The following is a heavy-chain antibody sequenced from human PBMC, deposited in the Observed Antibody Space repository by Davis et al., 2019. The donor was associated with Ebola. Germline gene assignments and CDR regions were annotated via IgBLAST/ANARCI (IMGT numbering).Heavy chain of an antibody. V-gene: IGHV4-59*01. CDR3: ARGEWLAPFDY. Sequence: MPGGSLRLSCTVSGGSISSYYWSWIRQPPGKGLEWIGYIYYSGSTNYNPSLKSRVTISVDTSKNQFSLKLSSVTAADTAVYYCARGEWLAPFDYWGQGTLVTVSS. CDR2: IYYSGST. D-gene: IGHD6-19*01. J-gene: IGHJ4*02. CDR1: GGSISSYY.